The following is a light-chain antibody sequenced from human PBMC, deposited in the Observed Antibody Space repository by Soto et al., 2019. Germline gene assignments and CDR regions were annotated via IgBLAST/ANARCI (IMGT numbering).Light chain of an antibody. CDR1: QSITNW. CDR3: QQYNSYLFT. J-gene: IGKJ3*01. V-gene: IGKV1-5*03. CDR2: KAS. Sequence: DIQMTQSPSTLSASVGDRVTITCRASQSITNWLAWYQQKPGKAPKLLISKASNLESGVPSRFSGSGSGTEFTLTISSLQPEDFATYYCQQYNSYLFTFGPGTKVDIK.